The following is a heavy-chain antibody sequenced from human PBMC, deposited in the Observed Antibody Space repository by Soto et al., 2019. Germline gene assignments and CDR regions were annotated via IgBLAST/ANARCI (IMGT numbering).Heavy chain of an antibody. D-gene: IGHD3-10*01. Sequence: VKVSCKASGYTFTNYGSSWVRQDPGQGLEWMGWISAYNGNTKYAQKLQGRVTMTTDTSTSTAYMELRSLRSDDTAVYYCARGVGSGSYYNQYNWFDPWGQGTLVTVSS. CDR3: ARGVGSGSYYNQYNWFDP. J-gene: IGHJ5*02. CDR2: ISAYNGNT. V-gene: IGHV1-18*01. CDR1: GYTFTNYG.